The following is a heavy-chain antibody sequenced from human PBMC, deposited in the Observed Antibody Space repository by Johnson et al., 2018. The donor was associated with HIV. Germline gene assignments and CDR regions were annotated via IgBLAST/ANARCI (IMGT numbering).Heavy chain of an antibody. CDR2: MWYDGSNN. Sequence: QVQLVESGGGVVQPGRSLRLSCAASGFTFSTYGMHWVRQAPGKGLEWVAVMWYDGSNNYYADSVKGRFTISRDNDKNSLYLQMNSLRAEDTALYYCARVYEPGDLGPFDVWGQGKMVTVSS. D-gene: IGHD2-8*01. CDR3: ARVYEPGDLGPFDV. J-gene: IGHJ3*01. V-gene: IGHV3-33*03. CDR1: GFTFSTYG.